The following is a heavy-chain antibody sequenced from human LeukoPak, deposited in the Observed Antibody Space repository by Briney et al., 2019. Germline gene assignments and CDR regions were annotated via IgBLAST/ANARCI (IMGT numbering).Heavy chain of an antibody. J-gene: IGHJ4*02. CDR2: IYYRWGT. Sequence: PSQTRSLTCPVSGGSMSSGCYYWSWIRQHPVKGLEWFGYIYYRWGTYYNPAIKSRVNISGDASKNQFSLKLSSVTAADTAVYYCASSYDLYCTNSVCYSGHFDYWGQGTLVTVSS. V-gene: IGHV4-31*03. D-gene: IGHD2-8*01. CDR1: GGSMSSGCYY. CDR3: ASSYDLYCTNSVCYSGHFDY.